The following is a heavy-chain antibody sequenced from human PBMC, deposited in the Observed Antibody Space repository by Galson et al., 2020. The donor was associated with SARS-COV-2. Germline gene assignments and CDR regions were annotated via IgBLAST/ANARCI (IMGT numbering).Heavy chain of an antibody. CDR2: IYDSGRT. J-gene: IGHJ5*01. D-gene: IGHD2-2*01. V-gene: IGHV4-39*01. CDR1: GGSISSSSYY. CDR3: ARHHSERYCSSTSCPNNWFDP. Sequence: SKPLSLTCTVSGGSISSSSYYWCWIRQPPGKGLDWIGSIYDSGRTYYNPSLKSRVTISVDTSKNQFSLKLSSVTAADTAVYYCARHHSERYCSSTSCPNNWFDPWGQGTLVTVSS.